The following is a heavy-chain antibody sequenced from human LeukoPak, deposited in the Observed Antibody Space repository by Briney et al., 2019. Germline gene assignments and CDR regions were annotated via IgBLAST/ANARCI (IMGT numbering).Heavy chain of an antibody. V-gene: IGHV4-59*01. Sequence: GSLRLSCAASGFTFDDYGMSWIRQPPGKGLEWIGYIYYSGSTNYNPSLKSRVTISVDTSKNQFSLKLSSVTAADTAVYYCARGSNWNYRWYFDYWGQGTLVTVSS. CDR1: GFTFDDYG. D-gene: IGHD1-7*01. CDR2: IYYSGST. J-gene: IGHJ4*02. CDR3: ARGSNWNYRWYFDY.